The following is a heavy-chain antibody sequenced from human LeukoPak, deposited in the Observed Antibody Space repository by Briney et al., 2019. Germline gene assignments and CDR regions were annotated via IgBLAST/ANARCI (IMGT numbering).Heavy chain of an antibody. CDR2: INPNSGGT. J-gene: IGHJ4*02. D-gene: IGHD2-2*01. Sequence: ASVKVSCKASGYTFTGYYMHRVRQAPGQGLEWMGWINPNSGGTNYAQKFQGRVTMTRDTSISTAYMELSRLRSDDTAVYYCFILTAIVVVPAAITGIAAAGPDYWGQGTLVTVSS. V-gene: IGHV1-2*02. CDR1: GYTFTGYY. CDR3: FILTAIVVVPAAITGIAAAGPDY.